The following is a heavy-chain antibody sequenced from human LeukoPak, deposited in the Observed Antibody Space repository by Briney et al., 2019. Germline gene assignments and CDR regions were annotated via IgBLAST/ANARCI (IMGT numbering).Heavy chain of an antibody. D-gene: IGHD3-3*01. CDR1: GGPISSHY. V-gene: IGHV4-59*11. CDR3: ARGFRDFWSGYAWFDP. J-gene: IGHJ5*02. CDR2: IYYSGST. Sequence: PSETLSLTCTVSGGPISSHYWSWIRQPPGKGLEWIGYIYYSGSTNYNPSLKSRVTISVDTSKNQFSLKLSSVTAADTAVYYCARGFRDFWSGYAWFDPWGQGTLVTVSS.